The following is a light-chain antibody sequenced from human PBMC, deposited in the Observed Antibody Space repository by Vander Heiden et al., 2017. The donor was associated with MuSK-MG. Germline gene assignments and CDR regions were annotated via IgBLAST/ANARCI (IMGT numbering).Light chain of an antibody. J-gene: IGKJ4*01. CDR2: AAS. CDR3: QQSYITRLT. Sequence: DIQMTQPPSSLSASVGDRVTITSRASQSINNYLNWYQHKPGKAPKLRIIAASSLQSGVPSRFSGSGSGTEFTRTISSRRPEDFATYYCQQSYITRLTFGGGTKVEIK. CDR1: QSINNY. V-gene: IGKV1-39*01.